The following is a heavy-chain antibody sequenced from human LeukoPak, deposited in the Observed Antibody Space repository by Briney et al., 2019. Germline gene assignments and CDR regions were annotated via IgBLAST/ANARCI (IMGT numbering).Heavy chain of an antibody. CDR1: GGTFSSYA. D-gene: IGHD6-19*01. Sequence: ASVKVSCKASGGTFSSYAISWVRQAPGQGLEWMGGIIPIFGTANYAQKFQGRVTITADESTSTAYMELSSLRSEDTAVYYCARDGEGSSGDNYYFDYWGQGTPVTVSS. V-gene: IGHV1-69*13. CDR2: IIPIFGTA. CDR3: ARDGEGSSGDNYYFDY. J-gene: IGHJ4*02.